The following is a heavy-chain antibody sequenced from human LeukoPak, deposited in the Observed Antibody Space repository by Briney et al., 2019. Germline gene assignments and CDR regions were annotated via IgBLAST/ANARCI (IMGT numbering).Heavy chain of an antibody. J-gene: IGHJ4*02. CDR3: ARDNPWELPYYFDY. V-gene: IGHV1-18*01. CDR2: ISAYNGNT. Sequence: ASVKVSCKASGYTFTSYGISWVRQAPGQGLEWMGWISAYNGNTNYAQKLQGRVTMTTDTSTSTAYMELRSLRSDDTAVYYCARDNPWELPYYFDYWGQGTLVTVSS. D-gene: IGHD1-26*01. CDR1: GYTFTSYG.